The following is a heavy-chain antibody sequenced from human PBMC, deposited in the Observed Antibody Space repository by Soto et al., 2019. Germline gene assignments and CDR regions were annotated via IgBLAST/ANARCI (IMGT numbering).Heavy chain of an antibody. CDR1: GGSISSGDYY. V-gene: IGHV4-30-4*01. D-gene: IGHD2-2*01. Sequence: HVQLQESGPGLVEPSQTLSLTCSVSGGSISSGDYYWSWILQPPGKGIEWTGYMFYVGATYYNPSLNSRVTISVDTSKNHLSGYLSSVTAADATGYHFARVVRVCSSPSCRGFNWFDPWGQVTLVTVTS. J-gene: IGHJ5*02. CDR2: MFYVGAT. CDR3: ARVVRVCSSPSCRGFNWFDP.